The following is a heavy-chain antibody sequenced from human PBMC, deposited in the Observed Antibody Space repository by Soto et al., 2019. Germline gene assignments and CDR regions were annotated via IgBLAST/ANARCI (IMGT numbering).Heavy chain of an antibody. D-gene: IGHD3-10*01. CDR3: ARDRLGSGSYLAFDP. CDR1: GGSINYYY. CDR2: ITYSGNT. J-gene: IGHJ5*02. V-gene: IGHV4-59*01. Sequence: SETLSLTWTVSGGSINYYYWSWIRQPPGRGLEWIGYITYSGNTNYNPSLKSRVSISLDTSRNQFSLMLSSVTAADTAVYYCARDRLGSGSYLAFDPWGQGTLVTVSS.